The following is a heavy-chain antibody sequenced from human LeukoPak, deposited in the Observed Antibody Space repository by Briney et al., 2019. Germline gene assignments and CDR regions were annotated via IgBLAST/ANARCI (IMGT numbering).Heavy chain of an antibody. D-gene: IGHD1-26*01. CDR2: IHYTGSI. J-gene: IGHJ4*02. CDR1: GDSISAYY. V-gene: IGHV4-59*08. Sequence: PSETLSLTCTVSGDSISAYYWSWVRQPPGKGLEWIAYIHYTGSINYNPSLKSRVTISMDTSKSQFSLHVNSVTAADTAVYYCAKYGGSPANYFDYWGWGTLVTVSS. CDR3: AKYGGSPANYFDY.